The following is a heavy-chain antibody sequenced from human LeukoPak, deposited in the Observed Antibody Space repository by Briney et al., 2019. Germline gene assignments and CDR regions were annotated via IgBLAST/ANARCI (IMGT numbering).Heavy chain of an antibody. Sequence: NPGGSLRLPCAASGFTFSDYYMSWIRQAPGKGLEWISYISSSGSTIYYADSVQGRFTISRDNAKNSLYLQMNSLRAEDTAVYYCARHSQLAAAIDHWGQGTLVSVSS. J-gene: IGHJ4*02. V-gene: IGHV3-11*01. CDR3: ARHSQLAAAIDH. D-gene: IGHD6-13*01. CDR2: ISSSGSTI. CDR1: GFTFSDYY.